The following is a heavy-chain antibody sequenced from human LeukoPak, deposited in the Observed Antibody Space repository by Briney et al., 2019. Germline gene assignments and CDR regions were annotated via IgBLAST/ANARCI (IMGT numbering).Heavy chain of an antibody. CDR3: AREVSSSWYDSIDY. Sequence: PSETLSLTCAVYGGSFSGYYWSWIRQPPGKGLEWIGEINHSGSTNYNPSLKSRVTISVDTSKNQFSLKLSSVTAADTAVYYCAREVSSSWYDSIDYWGQGTLVTVSS. CDR2: INHSGST. J-gene: IGHJ4*02. V-gene: IGHV4-34*01. CDR1: GGSFSGYY. D-gene: IGHD6-13*01.